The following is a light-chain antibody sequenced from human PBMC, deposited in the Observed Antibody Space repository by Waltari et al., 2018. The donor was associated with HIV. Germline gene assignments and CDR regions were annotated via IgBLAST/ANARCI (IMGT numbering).Light chain of an antibody. J-gene: IGLJ3*02. CDR3: AAWDDSLSGPTWV. V-gene: IGLV1-47*01. Sequence: QSMLTQPPSASGTPGQRVTISCSGSSSNIGRHYVYCSQQLPGTAPKLLIYRTNQRPSGVPCRFPGSKSGTSAALASSGRRSEEEADYYCAAWDDSLSGPTWVFAGGTKLTV. CDR2: RTN. CDR1: SSNIGRHY.